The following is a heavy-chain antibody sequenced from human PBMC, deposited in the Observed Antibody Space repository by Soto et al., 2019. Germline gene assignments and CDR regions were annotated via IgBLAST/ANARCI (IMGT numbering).Heavy chain of an antibody. CDR3: ARRSNFYYGFDY. CDR2: IYSSGSA. J-gene: IGHJ4*02. Sequence: SETLSLTCTVSGGSFNNYYLTWIRQPPGKGLEWIGYIYSSGSAGYNPSLKSRVTMLVDTSKNQFSLKLSSVTAADTAVYYCARRSNFYYGFDYWGRGTLVTVSS. D-gene: IGHD3-22*01. V-gene: IGHV4-59*08. CDR1: GGSFNNYY.